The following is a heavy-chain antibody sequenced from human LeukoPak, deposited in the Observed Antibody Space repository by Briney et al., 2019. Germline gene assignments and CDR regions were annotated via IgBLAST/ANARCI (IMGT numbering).Heavy chain of an antibody. D-gene: IGHD1-26*01. CDR1: GFTFNTYD. V-gene: IGHV3-23*01. CDR2: ISGSGDST. CDR3: ARGAGGSFSYYFVS. Sequence: GGSLRLSCAASGFTFNTYDMSWVRQAPGKGLEWVSAISGSGDSTYYADSVKGRFTISRDNSKNTLYLQMNSLRAEDTAVYYCARGAGGSFSYYFVSWGQGTLVTVSS. J-gene: IGHJ4*02.